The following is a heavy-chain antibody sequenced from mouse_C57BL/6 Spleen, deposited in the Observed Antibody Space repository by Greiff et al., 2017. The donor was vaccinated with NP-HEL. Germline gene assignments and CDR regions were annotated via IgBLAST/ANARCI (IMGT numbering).Heavy chain of an antibody. CDR2: IWSGGST. Sequence: VQLQQSGPGLVQPSQSLSITCTVSGFSLTSYGVHWVRQPPGKGLEWLGVIWSGGSTAYNAAFISRLSISKDNTKCQVFFKMNSLQADDTAIYYCANNYYGSSLYYAMDYWRQGTSVTVSS. CDR1: GFSLTSYG. V-gene: IGHV2-4*01. J-gene: IGHJ4*01. D-gene: IGHD1-1*01. CDR3: ANNYYGSSLYYAMDY.